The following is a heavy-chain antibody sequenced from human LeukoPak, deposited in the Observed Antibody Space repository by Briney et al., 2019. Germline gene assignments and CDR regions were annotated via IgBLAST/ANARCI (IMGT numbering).Heavy chain of an antibody. CDR2: ISSDSNYI. V-gene: IGHV3-21*01. CDR3: ARETPRRGETRDGYR. CDR1: GFTFSTYS. D-gene: IGHD5-24*01. J-gene: IGHJ4*02. Sequence: PGGSLRLSCAASGFTFSTYSMNWVRQTSGKGLEWVSAISSDSNYIYYADSVKGRFTISRDNAKNSLYLQMNSLRPEDTAVYYCARETPRRGETRDGYRWGQGTLVTVSS.